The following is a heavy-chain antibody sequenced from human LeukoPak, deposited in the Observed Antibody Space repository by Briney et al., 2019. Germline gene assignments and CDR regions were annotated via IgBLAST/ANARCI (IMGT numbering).Heavy chain of an antibody. V-gene: IGHV4-59*08. CDR2: IHYSGST. J-gene: IGHJ4*02. Sequence: SETLSLTCTVSGGSISGYYWSWLRKPPGKGLVWIGYIHYSGSTNYNPSLKSRVTISLDTSKKQFFLRLSSVTAADTAVYYSAMYDSFFDYCGQGTLVTVSS. CDR3: AMYDSFFDY. D-gene: IGHD1-1*01. CDR1: GGSISGYY.